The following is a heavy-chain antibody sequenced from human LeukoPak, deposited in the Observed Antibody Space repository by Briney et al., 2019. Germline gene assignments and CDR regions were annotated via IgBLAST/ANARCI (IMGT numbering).Heavy chain of an antibody. CDR2: IYYSGST. Sequence: KPSETLPLTCTVSGGSISSYYWSWIRQPPGKGLEWIGYIYYSGSTNYNPSLKSRVTISVDTSENQFSLKLSSVTAADTAVYYCARGPVAAITHFDYWGQGTLVTVSS. D-gene: IGHD5-12*01. J-gene: IGHJ4*02. V-gene: IGHV4-59*01. CDR1: GGSISSYY. CDR3: ARGPVAAITHFDY.